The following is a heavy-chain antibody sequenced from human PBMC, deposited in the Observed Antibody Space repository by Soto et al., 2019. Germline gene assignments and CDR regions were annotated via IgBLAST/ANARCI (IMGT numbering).Heavy chain of an antibody. CDR2: SGNRANSDTT. J-gene: IGHJ3*02. Sequence: LRLSCAGSGFTFSDHYMDWVRQAPGKGLEWVGRSGNRANSDTTEYGSSVKGRFTISRDDSKNSMYLQMNSLKTEDTAVYYCTRGYSGIDIYAFDIWGRGTLVTVSS. V-gene: IGHV3-72*01. CDR3: TRGYSGIDIYAFDI. D-gene: IGHD1-26*01. CDR1: GFTFSDHY.